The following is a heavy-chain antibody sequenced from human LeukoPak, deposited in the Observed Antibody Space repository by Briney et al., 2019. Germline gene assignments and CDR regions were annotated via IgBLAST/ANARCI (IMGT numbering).Heavy chain of an antibody. CDR3: ARCPESSGYYYELDS. D-gene: IGHD3-22*01. CDR2: ISYHGNNK. V-gene: IGHV3-30*03. J-gene: IGHJ4*02. CDR1: GFTFSLYG. Sequence: PGRSLRLSCAASGFTFSLYGMHWVRQAPGKGLEGVAVISYHGNNKYYADSVKGRFTISRDNSKNTLYLQMNSLRAEDTAVYYCARCPESSGYYYELDSWGQGTLVTVSS.